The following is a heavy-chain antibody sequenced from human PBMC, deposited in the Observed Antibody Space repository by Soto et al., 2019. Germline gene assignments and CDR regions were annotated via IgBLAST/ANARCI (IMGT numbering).Heavy chain of an antibody. V-gene: IGHV4-34*12. CDR3: ARPHYDSNTFYSFFDY. D-gene: IGHD3-22*01. CDR2: IFHGGST. CDR1: DGSSSGYY. Sequence: ETLSLTCAVYDGSSSGYYWSWIRQPPGKGLEWIGEIFHGGSTDYSPSLKSRVTISVDTSKNQFSLELSSVTAADAAVYYCARPHYDSNTFYSFFDYWGQGTLVTVSS. J-gene: IGHJ4*02.